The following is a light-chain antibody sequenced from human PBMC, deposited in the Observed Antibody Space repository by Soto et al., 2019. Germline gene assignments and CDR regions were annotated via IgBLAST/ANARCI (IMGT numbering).Light chain of an antibody. CDR2: EDN. CDR1: SGSIASNY. J-gene: IGLJ2*01. V-gene: IGLV6-57*04. CDR3: QSYDSSNHAVV. Sequence: NFMLTQPHSVSESPGKTVTISCTRSSGSIASNYVQWYQQRPGSAPTTVIYEDNQRPSGVPDRFSGSIDSSSNSASLTISGLKTEDEDEYYCQSYDSSNHAVVFGGGTKLTVL.